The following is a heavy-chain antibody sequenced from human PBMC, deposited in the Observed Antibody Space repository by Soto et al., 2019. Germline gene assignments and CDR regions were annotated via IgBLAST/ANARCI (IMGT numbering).Heavy chain of an antibody. D-gene: IGHD5-18*01. CDR1: GYTFTSYG. J-gene: IGHJ6*03. CDR2: ISAYNGNT. V-gene: IGHV1-18*01. CDR3: ARSGIQLWFFAGEDYYYYMDV. Sequence: ASVKVSCKASGYTFTSYGISWVRQAPGQGLEWMGWISAYNGNTNYAQKLQGRVTMTTDTSTSTAYMELRSLRSDDTAVYYCARSGIQLWFFAGEDYYYYMDVWGKGTTVTVS.